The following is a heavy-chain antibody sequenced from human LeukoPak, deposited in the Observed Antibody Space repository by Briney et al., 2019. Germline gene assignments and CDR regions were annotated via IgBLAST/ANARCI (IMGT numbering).Heavy chain of an antibody. D-gene: IGHD3-9*01. CDR1: GFTFSGYW. Sequence: GGSLRLSCAASGFTFSGYWMSWVRQAPGKGLEWVANIKQDGSEKYYVDSVKGRFTISRDNAKNSLYLQMNSLRAEDTAVYYCARGERDYDILTGYCFDYWGQGTLVTVSS. V-gene: IGHV3-7*03. CDR2: IKQDGSEK. CDR3: ARGERDYDILTGYCFDY. J-gene: IGHJ4*02.